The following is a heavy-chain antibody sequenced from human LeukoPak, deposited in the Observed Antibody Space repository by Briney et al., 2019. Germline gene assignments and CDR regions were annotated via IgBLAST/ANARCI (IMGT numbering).Heavy chain of an antibody. D-gene: IGHD2-21*02. Sequence: ASVKVSCKASGYIFTSYDINWVRQAPGQRLEWMGWINAGNGNTKYSQEFQGRVTITRDTSASTAYMELSSLRSEDMAVYYCARGSLVTAIRYYFDYWGQGTLVTVSS. CDR2: INAGNGNT. CDR3: ARGSLVTAIRYYFDY. V-gene: IGHV1-3*03. J-gene: IGHJ4*02. CDR1: GYIFTSYD.